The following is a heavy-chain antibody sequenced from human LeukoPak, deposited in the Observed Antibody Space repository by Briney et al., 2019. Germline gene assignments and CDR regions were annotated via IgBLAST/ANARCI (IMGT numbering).Heavy chain of an antibody. Sequence: ASVKVSCKASGYTFTSYDINWVRQATGQGLEWMGWMNPNSGNTNYAQKLQGRVTMTTDTSTSTAYMELRSLRYDDTAVYYCARDPGGVRGVIVDYWGQGTLVTVSS. CDR1: GYTFTSYD. CDR3: ARDPGGVRGVIVDY. J-gene: IGHJ4*02. CDR2: MNPNSGNT. V-gene: IGHV1-18*01. D-gene: IGHD3-10*01.